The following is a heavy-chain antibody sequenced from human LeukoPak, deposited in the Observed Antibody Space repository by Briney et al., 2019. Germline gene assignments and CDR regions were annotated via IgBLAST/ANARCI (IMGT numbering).Heavy chain of an antibody. J-gene: IGHJ4*02. CDR1: GGSISSYY. V-gene: IGHV4-59*12. Sequence: SETLPLACTVSGGSISSYYWSWIRQPPGKGLEWIGYIYYSGSTNYNPSLKSRVTISVDTSKNQFSLKLSSVTAADTAVYYCARATADDGDSPYGFGYWGQGTLVTVSS. CDR3: ARATADDGDSPYGFGY. D-gene: IGHD4-17*01. CDR2: IYYSGST.